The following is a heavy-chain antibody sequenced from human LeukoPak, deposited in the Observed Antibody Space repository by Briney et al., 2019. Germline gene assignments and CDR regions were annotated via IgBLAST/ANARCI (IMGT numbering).Heavy chain of an antibody. D-gene: IGHD6-6*01. V-gene: IGHV4-39*01. CDR1: GGSISSSSYY. CDR2: IYYSGST. CDR3: ARSSPYYFDY. J-gene: IGHJ4*02. Sequence: KPSETLSLTCTVSGGSISSSSYYWGWIRQPPGKGLEWIGSIYYSGSTYYNPSLKSRVTISVDTSKNQFSLTLSSVTAADTAVYYCARSSPYYFDYWGQGTLVTVSS.